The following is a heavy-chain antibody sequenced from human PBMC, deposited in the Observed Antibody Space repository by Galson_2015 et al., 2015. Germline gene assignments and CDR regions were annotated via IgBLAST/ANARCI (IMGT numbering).Heavy chain of an antibody. CDR2: TYYRSSWDS. Sequence: CAISGDSVSSNIVGWNWIRQSPSRGLEWLGRTYYRSSWDSDYAESVKRRLAINADTSRNQISLQLTSVTPEDKAVYYCARVAHLGRGLHSWGQGTQVTVSS. D-gene: IGHD7-27*01. CDR3: ARVAHLGRGLHS. J-gene: IGHJ4*02. V-gene: IGHV6-1*01. CDR1: GDSVSSNIVG.